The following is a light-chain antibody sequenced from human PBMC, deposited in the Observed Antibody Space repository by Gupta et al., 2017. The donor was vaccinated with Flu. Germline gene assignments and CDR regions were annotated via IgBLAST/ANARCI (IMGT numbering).Light chain of an antibody. J-gene: IGLJ3*02. CDR2: GDD. V-gene: IGLV1-40*01. CDR3: QSYDSGLSGPWV. Sequence: QSVLTQPPSVSGAPGQRVTISCTGSSANIGAGYDVHWYQQLPGTAPKLLIHGDDNRPPGVPDRFSGSKSGTSASLAITGLQAEDEADYYCQSYDSGLSGPWVFGGGTKLTVL. CDR1: SANIGAGYD.